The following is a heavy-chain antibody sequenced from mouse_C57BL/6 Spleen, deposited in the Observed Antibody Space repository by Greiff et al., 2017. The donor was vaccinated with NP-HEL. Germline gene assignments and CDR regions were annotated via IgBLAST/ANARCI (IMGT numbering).Heavy chain of an antibody. D-gene: IGHD2-2*01. CDR2: IDPENGDT. CDR1: GFNIKDDY. V-gene: IGHV14-4*01. J-gene: IGHJ3*01. CDR3: TTMVTTTWCAY. Sequence: VQLQQSGAELVRPGASVKLSCTASGFNIKDDYMHWVKQRPEQGLEWIGWIDPENGDTEYASKFQGKATITADTSSNTAYLQLSSLTSEDTAVYYCTTMVTTTWCAYWGQGTLVTVSA.